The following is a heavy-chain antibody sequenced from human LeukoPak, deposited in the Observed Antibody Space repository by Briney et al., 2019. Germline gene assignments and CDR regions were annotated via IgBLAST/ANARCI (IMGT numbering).Heavy chain of an antibody. D-gene: IGHD3-10*01. CDR3: ARGRLLWFGELSPTYFQH. V-gene: IGHV4-34*01. Sequence: PSETLSLTCAVYGGSFSGYYWSWIRQPPGKGLEWIGEINHSGSTNYNPSLKSRVTISVDTSKNQFSLKLSSVTAADTAVYYCARGRLLWFGELSPTYFQHWGQGTLVTVSS. CDR1: GGSFSGYY. CDR2: INHSGST. J-gene: IGHJ1*01.